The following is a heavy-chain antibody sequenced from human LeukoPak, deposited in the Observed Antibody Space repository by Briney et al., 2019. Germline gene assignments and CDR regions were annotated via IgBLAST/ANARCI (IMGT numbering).Heavy chain of an antibody. V-gene: IGHV4-59*11. CDR1: GASISSHY. J-gene: IGHJ5*02. D-gene: IGHD1-26*01. CDR3: AKIEVGRFDP. CDR2: IYYRGST. Sequence: SETLSLTCTVTGASISSHYWCWIRQTPGTGLEWIGDIYYRGSTTYNPSLKSRVSISVDKSRNQLSLNLRSVTAADTAVYYCAKIEVGRFDPWGQGTLVTVSS.